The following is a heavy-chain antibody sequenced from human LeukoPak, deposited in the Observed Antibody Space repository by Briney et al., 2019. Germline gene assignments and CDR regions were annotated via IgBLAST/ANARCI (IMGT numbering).Heavy chain of an antibody. CDR1: GYVFTDYY. CDR2: INPSGGST. Sequence: ASVKVSCKASGYVFTDYYIHWVRQAPGQGLEWMGIINPSGGSTSYAQKFQGRVTMTRDMSTSTVYMELSSLRSEDTAVYYCAREFSRRAYYYYYMDVWGKGTTVTVSS. D-gene: IGHD2/OR15-2a*01. J-gene: IGHJ6*03. CDR3: AREFSRRAYYYYYMDV. V-gene: IGHV1-46*01.